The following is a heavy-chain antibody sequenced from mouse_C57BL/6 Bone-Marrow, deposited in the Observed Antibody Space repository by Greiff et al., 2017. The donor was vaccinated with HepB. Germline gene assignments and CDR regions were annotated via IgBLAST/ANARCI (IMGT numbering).Heavy chain of an antibody. Sequence: EVQLQQSGPGLVKPSQSLSLTFSVTGYSITSGYYWNWIRQFPGNKLEWMGYISYDGSNNYNPSLKNRISITRDPSKNQFFLKLNSVTTEDTATYYCATSFYGSSPWFAYWGQGTLVTVSA. V-gene: IGHV3-6*01. CDR1: GYSITSGYY. J-gene: IGHJ3*01. CDR3: ATSFYGSSPWFAY. CDR2: ISYDGSN. D-gene: IGHD1-1*01.